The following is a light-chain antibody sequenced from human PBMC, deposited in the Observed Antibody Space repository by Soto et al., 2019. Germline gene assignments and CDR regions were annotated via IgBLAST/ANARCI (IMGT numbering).Light chain of an antibody. J-gene: IGKJ2*01. V-gene: IGKV1-5*01. CDR1: QSISSW. CDR3: QQYATSSPT. CDR2: GAS. Sequence: DIQMTQSPSTLSASVGDRVTITCRASQSISSWLDWYQQRPREAPKLLIYGASSLESGVPSRFSGSGSGTAFTLTITSVQPTDCATYYCQQYATSSPTCGQGTKLEI.